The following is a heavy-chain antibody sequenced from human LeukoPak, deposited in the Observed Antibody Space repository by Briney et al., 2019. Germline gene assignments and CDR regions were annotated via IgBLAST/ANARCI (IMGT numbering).Heavy chain of an antibody. CDR1: GFTFTTYA. Sequence: GGSLRLSCAASGFTFTTYAMHWVRQAPGKGLEWVAVIWYDGSNKYYADSVKGRFTISRDNSKNTLYLQMDSLRAEDTAVYYCARNFGPYSSSWYSEDYWGQGTLVTVSS. V-gene: IGHV3-33*08. CDR2: IWYDGSNK. CDR3: ARNFGPYSSSWYSEDY. J-gene: IGHJ4*02. D-gene: IGHD6-13*01.